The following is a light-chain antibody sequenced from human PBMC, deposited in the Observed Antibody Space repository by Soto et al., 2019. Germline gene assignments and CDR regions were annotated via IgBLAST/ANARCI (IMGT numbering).Light chain of an antibody. CDR2: DAS. CDR3: QQYDNPLIT. V-gene: IGKV1-33*01. CDR1: QDISNY. J-gene: IGKJ5*01. Sequence: DIQMTQSPSSLSASVGDRVTITCQASQDISNYLNWYQQKPGKAPKLLIYDASNLETGVPSRFSGSGSGTDFTFTISSLQPEDIATYYCQQYDNPLITCGQGTRLEIK.